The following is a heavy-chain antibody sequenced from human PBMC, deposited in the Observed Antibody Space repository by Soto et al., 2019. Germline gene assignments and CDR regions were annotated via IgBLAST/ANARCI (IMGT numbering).Heavy chain of an antibody. V-gene: IGHV2-5*02. CDR2: NYWDDDK. D-gene: IGHD3-10*01. CDR1: GFSLTTGGVG. CDR3: AHITTVVTPNFDY. Sequence: QITLKESGPTLVKPTQTLTLTCTFSGFSLTTGGVGVGWIRQPPGKGLEWLPLNYWDDDKRYSPSLESRLTITKDTSKNQVVLTMTNMDPADTATYYCAHITTVVTPNFDYWGQGILVTVSS. J-gene: IGHJ4*02.